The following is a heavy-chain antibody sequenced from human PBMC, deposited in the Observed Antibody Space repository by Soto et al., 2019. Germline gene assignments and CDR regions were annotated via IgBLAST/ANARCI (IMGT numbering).Heavy chain of an antibody. D-gene: IGHD6-19*01. CDR2: INPSDGST. CDR1: GYTSTIYS. CDR3: ARDLGGWYGVAFDI. V-gene: IGHV1-46*01. Sequence: SVKVACKASGYTSTIYSMNWVRQSPGQWLEWMGIINPSDGSTSYAHKFQGRVTMTRDTSTSTVYMELSSLRSEDTALYYCARDLGGWYGVAFDICGQGTMVTVS. J-gene: IGHJ3*02.